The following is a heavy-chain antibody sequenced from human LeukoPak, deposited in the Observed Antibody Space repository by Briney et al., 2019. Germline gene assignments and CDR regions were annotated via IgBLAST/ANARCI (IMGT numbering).Heavy chain of an antibody. Sequence: PGGSLRLSCAASGFTFSNFGMYWVRQAPGKGLEWVAFIRNDGSTKYYADSVKGRFTISRDNSKNTLYLQMNSLRAEDTAVYYCAKDGYSGYDATRYYFDYWGQGTLVTVSS. CDR2: IRNDGSTK. CDR3: AKDGYSGYDATRYYFDY. CDR1: GFTFSNFG. V-gene: IGHV3-30*02. D-gene: IGHD5-12*01. J-gene: IGHJ4*02.